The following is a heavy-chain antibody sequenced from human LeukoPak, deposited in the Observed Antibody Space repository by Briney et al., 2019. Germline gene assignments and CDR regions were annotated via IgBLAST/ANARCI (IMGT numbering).Heavy chain of an antibody. CDR1: GGSINSRSYY. Sequence: SETLSLTCTVSGGSINSRSYYWGWIRQPPGKGLEWIGEINHSGSTNYNPSLKSRVTISVDTSKNQFSLKLSSVTAADTAVYYCARDPGYCSGGSCYSDYWGQGTLVTVSS. V-gene: IGHV4-39*07. J-gene: IGHJ4*02. CDR3: ARDPGYCSGGSCYSDY. D-gene: IGHD2-15*01. CDR2: INHSGST.